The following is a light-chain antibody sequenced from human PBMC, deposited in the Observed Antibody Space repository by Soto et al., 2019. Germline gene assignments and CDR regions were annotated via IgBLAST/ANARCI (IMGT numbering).Light chain of an antibody. CDR3: TSYTNSSTLV. CDR2: DVT. CDR1: SSDIGTYNS. J-gene: IGLJ2*01. V-gene: IGLV2-14*01. Sequence: QSALTQPASVSGSPGQSITISCTGTSSDIGTYNSVSWYQQHAGKVPKLMIYDVTNRPSGVSDRLSGSKSGNSASLTISGLKAEDEADYYCTSYTNSSTLVFGGGTKLTVL.